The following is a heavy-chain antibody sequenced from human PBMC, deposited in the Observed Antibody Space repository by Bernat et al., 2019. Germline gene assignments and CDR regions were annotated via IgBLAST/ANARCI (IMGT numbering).Heavy chain of an antibody. Sequence: EVQLVESGGGFVQSGGSLRLSCAASGFSFSSYAMYWFRQAPGKGLEWVSAISGSGDSTYYADSVKGRFSISRDSSKNTLYLQLNSLRAEDTAIFYCARDVGPTVMVQGVISPWGQGTLVTVSS. CDR3: ARDVGPTVMVQGVISP. D-gene: IGHD3-10*01. V-gene: IGHV3-23*04. CDR2: ISGSGDST. CDR1: GFSFSSYA. J-gene: IGHJ5*02.